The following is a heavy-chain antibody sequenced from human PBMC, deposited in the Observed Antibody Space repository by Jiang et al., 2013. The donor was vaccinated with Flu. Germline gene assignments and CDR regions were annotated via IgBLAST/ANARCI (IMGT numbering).Heavy chain of an antibody. Sequence: GSGLVKPSETLSLTCTVSGGSISSYYWSWIRQPPGKGLEWIGYIYYSGSTNYNPSLKSRVTISVDTSKNQFSLKLSSVTAADTAVYYCARDPLYYYDSSGSYYYYGMDVWGKGTTVTVSS. D-gene: IGHD3-22*01. CDR2: IYYSGST. CDR1: GGSISSYY. J-gene: IGHJ6*04. V-gene: IGHV4-59*01. CDR3: ARDPLYYYDSSGSYYYYGMDV.